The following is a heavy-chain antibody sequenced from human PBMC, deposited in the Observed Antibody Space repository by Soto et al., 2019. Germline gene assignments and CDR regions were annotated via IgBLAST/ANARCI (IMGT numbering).Heavy chain of an antibody. Sequence: QVQLVESGGGVVQPGRSLRLSCAASEFTFSNYGMHWVRQAPGKGLEWVAVILNDGSNRYHADSVKDRFTISRDNSKNTLYLKMNSLGAEDAAVYYCARDDEYSGNGMDVWGQGTTVTVS. CDR2: ILNDGSNR. J-gene: IGHJ6*02. D-gene: IGHD3-10*01. CDR1: EFTFSNYG. CDR3: ARDDEYSGNGMDV. V-gene: IGHV3-33*01.